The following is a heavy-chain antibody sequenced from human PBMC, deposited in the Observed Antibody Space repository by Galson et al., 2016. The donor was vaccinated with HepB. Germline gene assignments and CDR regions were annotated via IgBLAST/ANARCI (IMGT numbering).Heavy chain of an antibody. D-gene: IGHD3-22*01. J-gene: IGHJ3*02. V-gene: IGHV1-18*01. Sequence: SVKVSCKASGYTFSSYGVTWVRQAPGQGLEWMGWISGYDGSTTYAQKFQARITMTADTSTSTAYMELRSLRSDDTAIYFCARGNPDRPNRKASDIWGQGTMVTVSS. CDR2: ISGYDGST. CDR1: GYTFSSYG. CDR3: ARGNPDRPNRKASDI.